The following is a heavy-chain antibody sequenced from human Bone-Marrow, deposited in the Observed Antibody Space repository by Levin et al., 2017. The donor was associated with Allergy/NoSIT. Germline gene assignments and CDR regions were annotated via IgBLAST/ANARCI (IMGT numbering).Heavy chain of an antibody. CDR3: AHRRSGYNWDDGDFDY. CDR1: GFSLTARPVG. Sequence: SGPTLVKPTQALALTCTFSGFSLTARPVGVGWIRQPPGKALELLALIYWDDDKRYSPSLRSRLTITKDNSRHQVFLTMTNMDPEDTATYYCAHRRSGYNWDDGDFDYWGQGTLVTVSS. D-gene: IGHD1-20*01. V-gene: IGHV2-5*02. CDR2: IYWDDDK. J-gene: IGHJ4*02.